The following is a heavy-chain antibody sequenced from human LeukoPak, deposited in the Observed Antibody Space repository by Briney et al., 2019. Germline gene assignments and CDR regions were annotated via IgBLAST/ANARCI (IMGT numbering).Heavy chain of an antibody. V-gene: IGHV7-4-1*02. CDR3: ARVEVRGVIIMNY. CDR2: INTNTGSP. CDR1: GYTFTSYA. J-gene: IGHJ4*02. Sequence: ASVNVSCKASGYTFTSYAMNWVRQAPGQGLEWMGWINTNTGSPTYAQGFTGRFVFSLDTSVSTAYLQISSLKAEDTAVYYCARVEVRGVIIMNYWGQGTLVTVSS. D-gene: IGHD3-10*01.